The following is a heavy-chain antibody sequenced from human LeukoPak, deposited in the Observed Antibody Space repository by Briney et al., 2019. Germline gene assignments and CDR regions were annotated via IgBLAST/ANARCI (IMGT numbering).Heavy chain of an antibody. CDR1: GGSISSYY. CDR2: IYYSGTT. D-gene: IGHD6-13*01. Sequence: PSETLSLTCTVSGGSISSYYWSWTRQPPGKGLEWIGYIYYSGTTNYNPSLKSRVTISVDTSKNQSSLKLSSVTAADTAVYYCARGVYIAAAQYGYWGQGTLVTVSS. J-gene: IGHJ4*02. CDR3: ARGVYIAAAQYGY. V-gene: IGHV4-59*01.